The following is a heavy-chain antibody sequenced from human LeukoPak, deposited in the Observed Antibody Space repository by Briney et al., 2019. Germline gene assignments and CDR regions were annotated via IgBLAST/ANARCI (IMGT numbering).Heavy chain of an antibody. V-gene: IGHV4-39*01. CDR1: GGSISSSSYY. Sequence: SETLSLTCTVSGGSISSSSYYWGWIRQPPGKGLEWIGSIYHSGSTYYNPSLKSRVTISVDTSKNQFSLKLSSVTAADTAVYYCASRDITAVSFDYWGQGTLVTVSS. CDR3: ASRDITAVSFDY. J-gene: IGHJ4*02. D-gene: IGHD3-10*01. CDR2: IYHSGST.